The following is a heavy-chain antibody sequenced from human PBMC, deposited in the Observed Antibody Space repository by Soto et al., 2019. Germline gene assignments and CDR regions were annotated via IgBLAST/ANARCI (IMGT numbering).Heavy chain of an antibody. Sequence: LTCTVSGGSISSDDYYWSWIRQAPGRGLEWIGYIHSSGSIYYNPSLKSRATMSIDTAGNQFSLKVSSVTVADTAVYYCARDLDGLHDDSSGPYPRPGWGQGALVTVSS. CDR1: GGSISSDDYY. D-gene: IGHD3-22*01. CDR2: IHSSGSI. CDR3: ARDLDGLHDDSSGPYPRPG. J-gene: IGHJ1*01. V-gene: IGHV4-30-4*01.